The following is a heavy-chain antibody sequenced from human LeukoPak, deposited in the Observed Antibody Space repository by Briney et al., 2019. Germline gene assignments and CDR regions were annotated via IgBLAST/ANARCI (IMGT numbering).Heavy chain of an antibody. CDR3: ARGQGQQLVRTSAEYLQH. D-gene: IGHD6-13*01. CDR2: IIPILGIA. CDR1: GGTFSSYA. Sequence: ASVKVSCKASGGTFSSYAISWVRQAPGQGLEWMGRIIPILGIANYAQKFQGRVTITADKSTSTAYMELSSLRSEDTAVYYCARGQGQQLVRTSAEYLQHWGQGTLVTVSS. J-gene: IGHJ1*01. V-gene: IGHV1-69*04.